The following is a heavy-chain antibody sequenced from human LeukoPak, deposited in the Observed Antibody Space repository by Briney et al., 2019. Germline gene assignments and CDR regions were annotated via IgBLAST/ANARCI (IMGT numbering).Heavy chain of an antibody. D-gene: IGHD3-16*01. V-gene: IGHV1-2*06. CDR1: GYTFTGYY. CDR3: ASFDYAIIANYYYYYMDV. Sequence: ASVKVTCKASGYTFTGYYRHWVRQAPGQGLEWMGRINPNSGGTDYAQKFQGRVTMTRETSISTAYMELSRLRSDDTAVYYCASFDYAIIANYYYYYMDVRGKGNTGTVSS. J-gene: IGHJ6*03. CDR2: INPNSGGT.